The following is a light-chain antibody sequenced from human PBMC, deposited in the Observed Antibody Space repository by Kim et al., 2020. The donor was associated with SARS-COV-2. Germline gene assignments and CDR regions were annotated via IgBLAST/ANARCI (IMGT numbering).Light chain of an antibody. CDR2: QDN. Sequence: PGNTASITGAEYKLGDKYVSWYQPKPGPSPVVVIYQDNQRPSGIPERFSGSNSGNTATLTISGTQAMDEADYYCQAWDSSTHNYVFGAGTKVTVL. CDR3: QAWDSSTHNYV. V-gene: IGLV3-1*01. J-gene: IGLJ1*01. CDR1: KLGDKY.